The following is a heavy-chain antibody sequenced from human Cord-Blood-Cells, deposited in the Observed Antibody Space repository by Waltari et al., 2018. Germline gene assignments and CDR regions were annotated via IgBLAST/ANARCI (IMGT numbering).Heavy chain of an antibody. CDR3: ASQHRAHSGSYYFDY. V-gene: IGHV3-48*02. Sequence: EVQLVESGGGLVQPGGSLRLSCAASGFTFSSSSMNWVRQAPGKGLEGVSYISSSSSTIYYADSVKGRFTISRDNAKNSLYLQMNSLRDEDTAVYYCASQHRAHSGSYYFDYWGQGTLVTVSS. J-gene: IGHJ4*02. CDR2: ISSSSSTI. D-gene: IGHD1-26*01. CDR1: GFTFSSSS.